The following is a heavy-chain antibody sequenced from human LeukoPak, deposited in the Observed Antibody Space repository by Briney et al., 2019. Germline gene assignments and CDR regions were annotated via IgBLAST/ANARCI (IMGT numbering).Heavy chain of an antibody. Sequence: SETLSLTCTVSGGSISSYYWSWIRQPPGKGLEWIGSIYYSGSTYYNPSLKSRVTISVDTSKNQFSLKLSSVTAADTAVYYCASGPNRRGIDYWGQGTLVTVSS. CDR3: ASGPNRRGIDY. CDR2: IYYSGST. J-gene: IGHJ4*02. V-gene: IGHV4-39*07. D-gene: IGHD1-14*01. CDR1: GGSISSYY.